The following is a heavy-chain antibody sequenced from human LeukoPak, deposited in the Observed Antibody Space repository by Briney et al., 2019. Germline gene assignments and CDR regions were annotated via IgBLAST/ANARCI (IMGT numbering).Heavy chain of an antibody. CDR2: IFYSGNT. Sequence: SETLSLTCTVSGGSISSSNYYWGWIRQPPGKGLEWIGSIFYSGNTYYNPSLKSRVTLLVDTSKNQFSLRLSSVTAADTAVYYCARDLHDSSGYYSRYYYYYYMDVWGKGTTVTISS. V-gene: IGHV4-39*07. D-gene: IGHD3-22*01. J-gene: IGHJ6*03. CDR3: ARDLHDSSGYYSRYYYYYYMDV. CDR1: GGSISSSNYY.